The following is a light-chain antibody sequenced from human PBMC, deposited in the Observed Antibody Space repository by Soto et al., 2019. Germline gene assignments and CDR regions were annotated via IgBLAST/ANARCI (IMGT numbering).Light chain of an antibody. Sequence: QSALTQPRSVSGSPGQSITISCTGTSSDVGGYNYVTWYQQHPVKAPKLMIYDVTKRPSGVPDRFSGSKSGNTDSLTISGLQAEDEADYYCCSYAGGSSLIFGGGTKLTVL. J-gene: IGLJ2*01. CDR2: DVT. CDR1: SSDVGGYNY. V-gene: IGLV2-11*01. CDR3: CSYAGGSSLI.